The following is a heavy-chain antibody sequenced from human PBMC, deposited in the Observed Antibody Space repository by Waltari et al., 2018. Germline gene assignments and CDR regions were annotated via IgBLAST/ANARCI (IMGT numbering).Heavy chain of an antibody. Sequence: QVQLVQSGAEVKKPEASVKVYCKASGYTFSDYGLSCVRQAPGQGLEWMGWISGNNGHTNHAQKFQGRLIMTKDTSTATVYMELRYLTSDDTAVYYCARERHRLMEEGYLMALDPWGQGTLVTVSS. V-gene: IGHV1-18*01. CDR3: ARERHRLMEEGYLMALDP. D-gene: IGHD2-21*01. J-gene: IGHJ5*02. CDR1: GYTFSDYG. CDR2: ISGNNGHT.